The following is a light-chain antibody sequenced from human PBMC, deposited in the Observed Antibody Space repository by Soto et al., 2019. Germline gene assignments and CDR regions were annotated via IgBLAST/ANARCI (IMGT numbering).Light chain of an antibody. V-gene: IGKV3-20*01. J-gene: IGKJ2*01. CDR3: QRYDGSPFST. CDR2: GTS. CDR1: QSVDNRF. Sequence: EIVLTQSPGTLSLSPGDRATLSCRAGQSVDNRFLAWYQQKPGQAPRLLLYGTSTRATGIPDGFSGSASGTDFTLTITRLEPEAFAVYYCQRYDGSPFSTFVPGTKVEIK.